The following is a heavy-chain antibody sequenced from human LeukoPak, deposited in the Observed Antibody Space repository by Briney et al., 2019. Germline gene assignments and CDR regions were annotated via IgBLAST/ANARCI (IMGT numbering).Heavy chain of an antibody. CDR1: GFTFSSFN. V-gene: IGHV3-21*01. Sequence: PGGSLRLSCAASGFTFSSFNMNWVRQAPGKGLEWVSSISSSSSYIYYPDSVKGRFTISRDNAKNSLFLQMNSLRAEDTAVYYCARVRDYYCYMDVWGKGTTVTVSS. CDR3: ARVRDYYCYMDV. J-gene: IGHJ6*03. CDR2: ISSSSSYI.